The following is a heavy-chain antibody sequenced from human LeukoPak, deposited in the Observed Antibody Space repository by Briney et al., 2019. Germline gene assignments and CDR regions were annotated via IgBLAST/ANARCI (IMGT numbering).Heavy chain of an antibody. Sequence: GGSLRLSCSVSGFTFSNYPMHWVSQTPGKELEYVSAISSNGGGTYYADSVKGRFIISRDNSKNTLYLQMSSLRAEDTAVYFFVKSIAATGNFEYWGQGTLDTVSS. J-gene: IGHJ4*02. CDR2: ISSNGGGT. CDR1: GFTFSNYP. CDR3: VKSIAATGNFEY. D-gene: IGHD6-25*01. V-gene: IGHV3-64D*09.